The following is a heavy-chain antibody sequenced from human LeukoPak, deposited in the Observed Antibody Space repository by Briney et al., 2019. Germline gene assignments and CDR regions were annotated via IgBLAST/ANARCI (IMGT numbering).Heavy chain of an antibody. CDR2: INPNSGGT. V-gene: IGHV1-2*02. D-gene: IGHD3-22*01. Sequence: GASVKVSCKASGYTFTGYYMHWVRQAPGQGLEWMGWINPNSGGTNYAQKFQGRVTMTRDTSISTAYMELSRLRSDDTAVYYCARDPLTYYYDSSGYYNYWGQGTLVTVSS. J-gene: IGHJ4*02. CDR3: ARDPLTYYYDSSGYYNY. CDR1: GYTFTGYY.